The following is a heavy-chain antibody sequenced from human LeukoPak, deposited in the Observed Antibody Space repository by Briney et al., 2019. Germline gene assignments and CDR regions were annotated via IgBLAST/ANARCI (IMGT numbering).Heavy chain of an antibody. CDR1: GFTFSSYA. CDR3: AKRAVAGTGRAFDY. Sequence: GGSLRLSCAASGFTFSSYAMSWVRQAPGKGLEWVSLISSSGGTTDYADSVKGRFTISRDNSKNTLSLQMNSLRAEDTALYYCAKRAVAGTGRAFDYWGQGTLVTVSS. V-gene: IGHV3-23*01. CDR2: ISSSGGTT. D-gene: IGHD6-19*01. J-gene: IGHJ4*02.